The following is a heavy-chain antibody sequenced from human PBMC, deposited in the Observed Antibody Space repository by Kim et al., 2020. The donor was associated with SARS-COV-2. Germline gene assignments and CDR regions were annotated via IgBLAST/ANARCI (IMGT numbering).Heavy chain of an antibody. Sequence: ARKFQGRITISADEPTGTAYMELSNLGSEDTAVYYCARAKKSEVTGSSFDYWGQGTLVTVSS. J-gene: IGHJ4*02. D-gene: IGHD2-8*02. V-gene: IGHV1-69*01. CDR3: ARAKKSEVTGSSFDY.